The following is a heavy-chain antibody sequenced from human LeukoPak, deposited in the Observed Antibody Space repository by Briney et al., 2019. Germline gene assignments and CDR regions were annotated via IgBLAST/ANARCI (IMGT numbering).Heavy chain of an antibody. CDR3: GGYDILTGYY. CDR1: GGSISSSSYY. Sequence: SEILSLTCTVSGGSISSSSYYWGWIRQPPGKGLEWIGSIYYSGSTYYNPSLKSRVTISVDTSKNQFSLKLSSVTAADTAVYYCGGYDILTGYYWGQGTLVTVSS. D-gene: IGHD3-9*01. CDR2: IYYSGST. J-gene: IGHJ4*02. V-gene: IGHV4-39*01.